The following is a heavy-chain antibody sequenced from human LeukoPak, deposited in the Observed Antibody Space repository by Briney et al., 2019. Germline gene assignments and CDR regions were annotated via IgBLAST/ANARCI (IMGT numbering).Heavy chain of an antibody. Sequence: ASVNVSCKASGYTFTGYYMHWVRQAPGQGREWMGRINPNSGGTNYAQKFQGRVTMTRDTSISTAYMELSRLRSDDTAVYYCATSPSVVPASLDYWGQGTLVTVSS. J-gene: IGHJ4*02. D-gene: IGHD2-2*01. CDR2: INPNSGGT. CDR3: ATSPSVVPASLDY. V-gene: IGHV1-2*06. CDR1: GYTFTGYY.